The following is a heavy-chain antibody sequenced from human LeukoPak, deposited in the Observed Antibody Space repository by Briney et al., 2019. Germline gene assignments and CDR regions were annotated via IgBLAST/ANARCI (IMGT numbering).Heavy chain of an antibody. CDR1: GFTFSDYG. V-gene: IGHV3-30*18. Sequence: GRSLRLSCAASGFTFSDYGMHWVRQAPGKGLEWVAVISYDGHRAFYGDSVKGRFTISRDNSKSTLYLQMNALRTEDTAVYYCAKLSVTMIAVAYYLDYWGQGTLLTVSS. D-gene: IGHD3-22*01. CDR2: ISYDGHRA. CDR3: AKLSVTMIAVAYYLDY. J-gene: IGHJ4*02.